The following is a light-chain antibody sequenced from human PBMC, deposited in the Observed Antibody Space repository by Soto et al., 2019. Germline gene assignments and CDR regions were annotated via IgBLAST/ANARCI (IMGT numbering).Light chain of an antibody. CDR3: QSADTSGTYVV. CDR2: KDN. J-gene: IGLJ3*02. V-gene: IGLV3-25*03. CDR1: ALTNQY. Sequence: SYELTQLPSVSLSPGQTARITCSGDALTNQYGYWYQQKAGQAPVLVIYKDNQRPSGIPERFSGSSSGTIVTLTITGVQAEDEADYYCQSADTSGTYVVFGGGTKVTFL.